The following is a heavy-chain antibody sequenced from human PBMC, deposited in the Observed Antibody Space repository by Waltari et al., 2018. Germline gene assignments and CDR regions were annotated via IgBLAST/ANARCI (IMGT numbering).Heavy chain of an antibody. Sequence: EVQLVASGGGLVQPGRSLRLSCAASGFPFDDYAMHWVRQVPGKGLEWVSSISWNSGIIDYADSVKGRFTISRDNAKNCLYLQMNSLRAEDTALYYCAKGGATLIHYYAMDVWGQGTTVTVSS. CDR1: GFPFDDYA. V-gene: IGHV3-9*01. D-gene: IGHD1-26*01. J-gene: IGHJ6*02. CDR2: ISWNSGII. CDR3: AKGGATLIHYYAMDV.